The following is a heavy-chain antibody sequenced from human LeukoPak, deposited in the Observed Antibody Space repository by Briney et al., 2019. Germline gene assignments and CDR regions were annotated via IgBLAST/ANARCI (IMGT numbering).Heavy chain of an antibody. CDR1: GFTFSSYG. V-gene: IGHV3-33*01. J-gene: IGHJ6*04. CDR2: IWYDGSNK. Sequence: PGRSLRLSCAASGFTFSSYGMHWVRQAPGKGLEWVAVIWYDGSNKYYADSVKGRFTISRDNSKNTLYLQMNSRRAEDTAVYYCARRLRKVRGVIYYYGMDVWGKGTTVTVSS. D-gene: IGHD3-10*01. CDR3: ARRLRKVRGVIYYYGMDV.